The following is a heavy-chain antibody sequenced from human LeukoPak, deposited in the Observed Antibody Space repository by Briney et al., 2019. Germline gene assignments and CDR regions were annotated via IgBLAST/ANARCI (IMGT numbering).Heavy chain of an antibody. Sequence: GESLKISCQASGYSFTSSWIGWARQMPGKGLEWIGIIYPGDSDTRYSPSFQGQVTISADKSISTAYLQWSSLKASDTAMYYCARLRDYYDSSGYHYYFDYWGQGTLVTVSS. J-gene: IGHJ4*02. D-gene: IGHD3-22*01. CDR2: IYPGDSDT. V-gene: IGHV5-51*01. CDR3: ARLRDYYDSSGYHYYFDY. CDR1: GYSFTSSW.